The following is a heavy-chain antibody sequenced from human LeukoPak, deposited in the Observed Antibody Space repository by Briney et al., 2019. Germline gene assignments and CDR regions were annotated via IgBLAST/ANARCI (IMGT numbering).Heavy chain of an antibody. CDR2: IIPILGIA. Sequence: ASVKVSCKASGGTFSSYTISWVRQAPGQGLEWMGRIIPILGIANYAQKFQGRVTITADKSTSTAYMELSSLRSEDTAVYYCARDLDYSGSYSNAFDIWGQGTTVTVSS. CDR1: GGTFSSYT. J-gene: IGHJ3*02. CDR3: ARDLDYSGSYSNAFDI. D-gene: IGHD1-26*01. V-gene: IGHV1-69*04.